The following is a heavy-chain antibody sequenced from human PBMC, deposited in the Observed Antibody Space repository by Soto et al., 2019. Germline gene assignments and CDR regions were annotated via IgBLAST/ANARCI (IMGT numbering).Heavy chain of an antibody. V-gene: IGHV1-18*01. D-gene: IGHD6-19*01. CDR3: ARGASGWYRYGMDV. J-gene: IGHJ6*02. Sequence: WASVKVSCKASGYTFTSYGISWVRQAPGQGLEWMGWISAYNGNTNYAQKLQGRVTMTTDTSTSTAYMELRSLRSDDTAVYYCARGASGWYRYGMDVWGQGTTVTVSS. CDR1: GYTFTSYG. CDR2: ISAYNGNT.